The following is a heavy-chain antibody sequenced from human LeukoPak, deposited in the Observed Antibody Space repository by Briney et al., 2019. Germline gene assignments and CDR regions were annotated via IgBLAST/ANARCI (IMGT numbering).Heavy chain of an antibody. V-gene: IGHV3-23*01. Sequence: GGSLRLSCAASGFTSSGFAMSWVRRTPGKGLGWVSGISGTGDNTLYADSVKGRFTISRDNSKNTLYLEMNSLRAEDTAIYYCAKMKGHPLPKYYMDVWGQGTTVTVSS. CDR3: AKMKGHPLPKYYMDV. CDR2: ISGTGDNT. J-gene: IGHJ6*01. CDR1: GFTSSGFA. D-gene: IGHD1-26*01.